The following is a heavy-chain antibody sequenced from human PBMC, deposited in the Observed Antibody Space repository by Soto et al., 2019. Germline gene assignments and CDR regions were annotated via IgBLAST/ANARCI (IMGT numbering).Heavy chain of an antibody. CDR2: IKQGGSEK. CDR3: ASWGFGDYYYYYMDV. D-gene: IGHD3-10*01. V-gene: IGHV3-7*01. J-gene: IGHJ6*03. Sequence: GGSLRLSCAASGFTFSSYWMSWVRQAPGKGLEWVANIKQGGSEKYYVDSVKGRFTISRDNAKNSLYLQMNSLRAEDTAVYYCASWGFGDYYYYYMDVWGKGTTVTVSS. CDR1: GFTFSSYW.